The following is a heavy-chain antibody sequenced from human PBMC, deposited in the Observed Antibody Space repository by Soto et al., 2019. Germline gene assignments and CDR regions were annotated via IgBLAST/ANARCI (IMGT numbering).Heavy chain of an antibody. D-gene: IGHD2-2*02. CDR3: ARGGRVVVVPAAISPFNYYYYGMDV. Sequence: QVQLVESGGGVVQPGSSLRLSCAASGFTFSSYAMHWVRQAPGKGLEWVAVISYDGSNKYYADSVKGRFTISRDNSKNTLYLQMNRLRAEDTAVYYCARGGRVVVVPAAISPFNYYYYGMDVWGQGTTVTVSS. CDR2: ISYDGSNK. CDR1: GFTFSSYA. J-gene: IGHJ6*02. V-gene: IGHV3-30-3*01.